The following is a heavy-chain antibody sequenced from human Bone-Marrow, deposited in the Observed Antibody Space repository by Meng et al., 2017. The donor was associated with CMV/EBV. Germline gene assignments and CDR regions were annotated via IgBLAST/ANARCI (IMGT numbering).Heavy chain of an antibody. CDR3: AKDNGLRSEYYFDY. Sequence: SLKISCAASGFTFDDSAMHWVRQAPGKGLEWVSGISWNSGFIGYADSVKGRFTISRDNAKNSLYLQMNSLRVEDTALYYCAKDNGLRSEYYFDYWGQGTLVTVSS. CDR1: GFTFDDSA. J-gene: IGHJ4*02. CDR2: ISWNSGFI. D-gene: IGHD2-15*01. V-gene: IGHV3-9*01.